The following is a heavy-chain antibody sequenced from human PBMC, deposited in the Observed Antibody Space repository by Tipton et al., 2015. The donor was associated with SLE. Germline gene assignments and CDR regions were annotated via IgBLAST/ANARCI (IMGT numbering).Heavy chain of an antibody. CDR2: IYYSGST. V-gene: IGHV4-34*01. D-gene: IGHD4-11*01. CDR1: GGSFSGYY. CDR3: ARDPYGNEDY. Sequence: TLSLTCAVYGGSFSGYYWSWIRQPPGKGLEWIGSIYYSGSTYYNPSLKSRVTISVDTSKNQFSLKLSSVTAADTAVYYCARDPYGNEDYWGQGTLVTVSS. J-gene: IGHJ4*02.